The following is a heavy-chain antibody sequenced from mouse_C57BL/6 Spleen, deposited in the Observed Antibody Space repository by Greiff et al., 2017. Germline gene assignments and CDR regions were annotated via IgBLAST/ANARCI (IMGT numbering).Heavy chain of an antibody. D-gene: IGHD2-10*01. CDR2: FSSGGSYT. J-gene: IGHJ2*01. Sequence: EVMLVESGGDLVKPGGSLKLSCAASGFTFSSYGMSWVRQTPDKRLEWVATFSSGGSYTYYPDSVKGRFTISRANAKNTLYLQMSSLKSEDTAMYYCARHTVPTFDYWGQGTTLTVSS. CDR1: GFTFSSYG. CDR3: ARHTVPTFDY. V-gene: IGHV5-6*01.